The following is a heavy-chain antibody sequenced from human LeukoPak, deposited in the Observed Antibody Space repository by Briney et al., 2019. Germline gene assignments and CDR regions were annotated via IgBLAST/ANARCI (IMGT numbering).Heavy chain of an antibody. Sequence: SVKVSCKASGYTFTSYYMHWVRQAPGQGLEWMGGIIPIFGTANYAQKFQGRVTITADESTSTAYMELSSLRSEDTAVYYCAREEGGILWWWGQGTLVTVSS. CDR2: IIPIFGTA. D-gene: IGHD2-21*01. J-gene: IGHJ4*02. V-gene: IGHV1-69*13. CDR1: GYTFTSYY. CDR3: AREEGGILWW.